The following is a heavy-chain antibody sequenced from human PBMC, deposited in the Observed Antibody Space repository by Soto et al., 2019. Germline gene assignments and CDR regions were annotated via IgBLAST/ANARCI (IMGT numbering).Heavy chain of an antibody. CDR3: ARDQPRLRFLEWLPDAFDI. CDR2: ISAYNGNT. Sequence: GASVKVSCKASGYTFTSYGISWGRRAPDQGLEWMGWISAYNGNTNYAQKLQGRVTMTTDTSTSTAYMELRSLRSDDTAVYYCARDQPRLRFLEWLPDAFDIWGQGTMVTVSS. CDR1: GYTFTSYG. D-gene: IGHD3-3*01. V-gene: IGHV1-18*01. J-gene: IGHJ3*02.